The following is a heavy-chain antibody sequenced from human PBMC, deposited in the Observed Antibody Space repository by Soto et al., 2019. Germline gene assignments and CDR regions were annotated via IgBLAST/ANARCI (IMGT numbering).Heavy chain of an antibody. Sequence: EVQLLESGGGLVQPGGSLRLSCAASGFTFSSYAISWVRQAPGKGLECVSSISGSDGSTYYADSVRGRFTISRDNSKNTLYLQMNSLRAEDTVVYYCARLETGTGTTGWGQGTLVTVSS. CDR2: ISGSDGST. V-gene: IGHV3-23*01. CDR1: GFTFSSYA. CDR3: ARLETGTGTTG. J-gene: IGHJ4*02. D-gene: IGHD1-7*01.